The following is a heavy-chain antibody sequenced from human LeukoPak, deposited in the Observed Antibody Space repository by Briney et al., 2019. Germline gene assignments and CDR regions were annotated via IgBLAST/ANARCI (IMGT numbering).Heavy chain of an antibody. CDR1: GASISSHY. Sequence: ASETLSLTCTVTGASISSHYWCWIRQTPGTGLEWIGDIYDRGSTTYNPSLKSRVSISVDTSRNQFSLNLRSVTVADTAVYYCAKIEVGRFDPWGQGTLVTVSS. J-gene: IGHJ5*02. CDR2: IYDRGST. V-gene: IGHV4-59*11. D-gene: IGHD1-26*01. CDR3: AKIEVGRFDP.